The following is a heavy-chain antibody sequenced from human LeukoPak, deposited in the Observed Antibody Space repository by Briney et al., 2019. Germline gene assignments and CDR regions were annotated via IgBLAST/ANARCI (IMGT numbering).Heavy chain of an antibody. Sequence: ASVKVSCKASGYTFTRYFMHWVRQAPGQELDWMGWINPNNGGTNYPQKFQGRVTLTRDTSLSTAYMELSRLRSDDTAVYYCARTGGYSGYDTPDYWGQGTLVTVSS. V-gene: IGHV1-2*02. CDR1: GYTFTRYF. D-gene: IGHD5-12*01. CDR3: ARTGGYSGYDTPDY. J-gene: IGHJ4*02. CDR2: INPNNGGT.